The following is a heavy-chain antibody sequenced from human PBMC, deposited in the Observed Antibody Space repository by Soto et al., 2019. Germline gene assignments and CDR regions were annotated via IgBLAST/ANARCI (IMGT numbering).Heavy chain of an antibody. D-gene: IGHD2-8*01. CDR2: ISYDGSNK. Sequence: GGSLRLSCAASGFTFSSYGMHWVRQAPGKGLEWVAVISYDGSNKYYADSVKGRFTISRDNSKNTLYLQMNSLRAEDTAVYYCAKDPYLYRILYFDGPGPNGYFDYWGQGTLVTVSS. J-gene: IGHJ4*02. CDR1: GFTFSSYG. CDR3: AKDPYLYRILYFDGPGPNGYFDY. V-gene: IGHV3-30*18.